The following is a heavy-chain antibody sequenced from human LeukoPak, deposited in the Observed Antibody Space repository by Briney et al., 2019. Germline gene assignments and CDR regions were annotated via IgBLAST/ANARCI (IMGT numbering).Heavy chain of an antibody. V-gene: IGHV3-21*01. Sequence: GSLRLSCAASGFTFSSYSMNWVRQAPGKGLEWVSSISSSSSYIYYADSVKGRFTISRDNAKNSLYLQMNSLRAEDTAVYYCARDLTGRVAAAGTAFDYWGQGTLVTVSS. D-gene: IGHD6-13*01. CDR1: GFTFSSYS. CDR3: ARDLTGRVAAAGTAFDY. J-gene: IGHJ4*02. CDR2: ISSSSSYI.